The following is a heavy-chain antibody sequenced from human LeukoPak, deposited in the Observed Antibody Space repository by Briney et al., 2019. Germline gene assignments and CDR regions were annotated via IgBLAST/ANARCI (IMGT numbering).Heavy chain of an antibody. J-gene: IGHJ4*02. D-gene: IGHD6-13*01. CDR1: RFTVSNNH. Sequence: GGSLRLSCVASRFTVSNNHMNWVRQAPGKGLEWVAVISYDGNNKYYADSVKGRFTISRDNSKNTLYLQMNSLRPEDTAVYYCARERAAAGGVILWNYFDYWGQGTLVTVSS. CDR3: ARERAAAGGVILWNYFDY. V-gene: IGHV3-30*03. CDR2: ISYDGNNK.